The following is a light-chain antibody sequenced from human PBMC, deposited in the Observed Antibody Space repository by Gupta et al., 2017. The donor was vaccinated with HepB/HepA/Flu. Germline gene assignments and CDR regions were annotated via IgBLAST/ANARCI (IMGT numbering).Light chain of an antibody. V-gene: IGLV2-14*01. CDR2: DVS. CDR3: SSYTSSSTLV. J-gene: IGLJ2*01. CDR1: SSDVGGYNY. Sequence: QSALTQPASASGAPGPAITISFTGTSSDVGGYNYVSWYHQHPGKTRKLMIYDVSKRPSGVANRFSVSKSGNTASLTISGLQAEDAADYYCSSYTSSSTLVFGGGTKLTVL.